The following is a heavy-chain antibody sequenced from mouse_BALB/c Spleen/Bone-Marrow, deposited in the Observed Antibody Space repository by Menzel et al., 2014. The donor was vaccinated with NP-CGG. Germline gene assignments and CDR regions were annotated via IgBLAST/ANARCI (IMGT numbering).Heavy chain of an antibody. CDR1: GYTFSSYW. V-gene: IGHV1-9*01. CDR3: ARSGDYDENS. D-gene: IGHD2-4*01. J-gene: IGHJ3*01. CDR2: ILPGSGST. Sequence: VQLQQSGAELMKPGASVKISCKATGYTFSSYWIEWVKQRPGHGLEWIGEILPGSGSTNYNEKFKGKATFTADTSSNTAYMQLNSRTSEDPAVYFCARSGDYDENSGGQGTLVSLSA.